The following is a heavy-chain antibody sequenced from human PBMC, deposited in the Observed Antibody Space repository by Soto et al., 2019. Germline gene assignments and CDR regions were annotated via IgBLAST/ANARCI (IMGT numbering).Heavy chain of an antibody. CDR3: TTVPGQWPGWVFGSAFDI. J-gene: IGHJ3*02. Sequence: EVQLVESGGGLVKPGGSLRLSCAASGFTFSNAWMSWVRQAPGKGLEWVGRIKSKTDGGTTDYAAPVKGRFTISRDDSKNTLYRKMNSLKTEDTAVYYCTTVPGQWPGWVFGSAFDIWGQGTMVTVSS. CDR2: IKSKTDGGTT. D-gene: IGHD6-19*01. CDR1: GFTFSNAW. V-gene: IGHV3-15*01.